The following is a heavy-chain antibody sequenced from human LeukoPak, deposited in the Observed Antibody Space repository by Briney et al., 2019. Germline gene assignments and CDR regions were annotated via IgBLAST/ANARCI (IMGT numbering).Heavy chain of an antibody. V-gene: IGHV4-39*01. CDR3: AVAYCGGDCYLEYFQH. D-gene: IGHD2-21*01. Sequence: SETLSLTCTVSGGSISSSSYYWGWIRQPPGKGLEWIGSIYYSGSTYYNPSLKSRFTISVDTSKNQFSLKLSSVTAADTAVYYCAVAYCGGDCYLEYFQHWGQGTLVTVSS. CDR1: GGSISSSSYY. CDR2: IYYSGST. J-gene: IGHJ1*01.